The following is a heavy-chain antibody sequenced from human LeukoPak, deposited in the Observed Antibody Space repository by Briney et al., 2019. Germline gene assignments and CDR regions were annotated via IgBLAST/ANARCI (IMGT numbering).Heavy chain of an antibody. CDR1: GFTFSSNW. J-gene: IGHJ3*02. CDR3: VRGGIASAFDI. Sequence: GGSLRLSCAASGFTFSSNWMHWVRQAPGKGLVWVSRIISNENSATYADSVKGRFTISRDNAKNTLYLQMNSLRAEDTAVYYCVRGGIASAFDIWGQGTMVTASS. V-gene: IGHV3-74*01. D-gene: IGHD6-13*01. CDR2: IISNENSA.